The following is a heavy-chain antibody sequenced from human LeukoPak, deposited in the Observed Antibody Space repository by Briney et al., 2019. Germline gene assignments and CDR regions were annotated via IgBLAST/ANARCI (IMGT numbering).Heavy chain of an antibody. CDR1: GGSISSYY. V-gene: IGHV4-59*01. CDR2: IYYSGST. D-gene: IGHD3-22*01. CDR3: ASYSYYYDSSGYFDY. Sequence: PSETLSLTCNVSGGSISSYYWSWIRQPPGKGLEWIGYIYYSGSTNYNPSLKSRVTISVDTSKNQFSLKLSSVTAADTAVYYCASYSYYYDSSGYFDYWGQGTLVTVSS. J-gene: IGHJ4*02.